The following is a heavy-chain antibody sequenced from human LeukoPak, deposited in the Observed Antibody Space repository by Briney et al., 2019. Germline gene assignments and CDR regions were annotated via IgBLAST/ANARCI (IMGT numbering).Heavy chain of an antibody. V-gene: IGHV1-69*13. Sequence: SVKVSCKASGGTFSSYAISWVRQAPRQGLEWMGGIIPIFGTANYTQKFPGRVTITADESTSTAYMELSSLRSEDTAVYYCARAREYSYAFDYFDYWGRGTLVAVSS. D-gene: IGHD5-18*01. CDR1: GGTFSSYA. J-gene: IGHJ4*02. CDR3: ARAREYSYAFDYFDY. CDR2: IIPIFGTA.